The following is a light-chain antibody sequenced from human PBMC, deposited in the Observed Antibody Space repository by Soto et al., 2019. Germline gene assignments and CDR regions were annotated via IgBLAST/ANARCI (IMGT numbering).Light chain of an antibody. CDR3: QQYIDWPPLT. CDR2: SAS. V-gene: IGKV3-15*01. J-gene: IGKJ4*01. CDR1: QSVLNN. Sequence: EIEMTQSPATLSVSPGERATLSCRASQSVLNNLAWYQQKPGQAPTLLIHSASTRATGVPARFSGSGSGTEFTLTIDSLQSEDSAVYYCQQYIDWPPLTFGGGTRVEVK.